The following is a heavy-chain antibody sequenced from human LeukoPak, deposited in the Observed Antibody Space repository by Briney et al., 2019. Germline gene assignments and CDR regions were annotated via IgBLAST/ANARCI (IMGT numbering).Heavy chain of an antibody. Sequence: ASVKVSCKASGYTFTSYGISWVRQAPGQGLEWMGWISAYNGNTNYAQKLQGRVTMTTDTSTSTAYMELSSLRSEDTAVYYCAGARDYGAYLNYWGQEPLVTVPP. CDR2: ISAYNGNT. CDR1: GYTFTSYG. V-gene: IGHV1-18*01. CDR3: AGARDYGAYLNY. D-gene: IGHD4-17*01. J-gene: IGHJ4*02.